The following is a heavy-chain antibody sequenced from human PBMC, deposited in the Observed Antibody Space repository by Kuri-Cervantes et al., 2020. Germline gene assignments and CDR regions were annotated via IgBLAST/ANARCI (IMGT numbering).Heavy chain of an antibody. D-gene: IGHD6-6*01. J-gene: IGHJ4*02. Sequence: ASVKVSCKASGYTFTTYDINWVRQATGQGLEWMGWMNPNTGNTGYAQKFQGRVTMTRNTSISTAYMELSSLRSEDTAVYYCARVPTLGIAARRGRSGVDYWGQGTLVTVSS. CDR2: MNPNTGNT. CDR1: GYTFTTYD. V-gene: IGHV1-8*02. CDR3: ARVPTLGIAARRGRSGVDY.